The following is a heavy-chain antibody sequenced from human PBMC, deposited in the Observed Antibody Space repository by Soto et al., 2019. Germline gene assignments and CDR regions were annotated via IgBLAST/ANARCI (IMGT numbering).Heavy chain of an antibody. J-gene: IGHJ4*02. V-gene: IGHV3-30*18. D-gene: IGHD3-16*01. CDR1: GFTFSHYA. CDR3: SKGGGPQLDY. CDR2: MSYDGSNE. Sequence: QVQLVESGGGVVQPGRSLRLSCAASGFTFSHYAMHWVRQAPGKGLEWVALMSYDGSNEYYADSVKGRFTISRDNSKNTLELEKNSLRAEGTGVYFCSKGGGPQLDYWGQGTLGPVSS.